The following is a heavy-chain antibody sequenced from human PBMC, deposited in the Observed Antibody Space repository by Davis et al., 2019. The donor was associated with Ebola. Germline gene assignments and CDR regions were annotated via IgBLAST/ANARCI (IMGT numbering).Heavy chain of an antibody. V-gene: IGHV3-11*06. CDR1: GFTFSDYY. D-gene: IGHD6-6*01. CDR2: ISSSSSYT. CDR3: ARVPYSSSSFDY. Sequence: GESLKISCAASGFTFSDYYMSWIRQAPGKGLEWVSYISSSSSYTGYADSVKGRFTVSRDNAKNSLYLQMNSPRADDTAVYYCARVPYSSSSFDYWGQGTLVTVSS. J-gene: IGHJ4*02.